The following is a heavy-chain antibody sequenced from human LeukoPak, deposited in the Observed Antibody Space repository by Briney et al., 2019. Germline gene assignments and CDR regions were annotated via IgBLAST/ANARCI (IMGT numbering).Heavy chain of an antibody. CDR1: GDSISRTTFY. V-gene: IGHV4-39*01. CDR3: AKHASWFDP. J-gene: IGHJ5*02. Sequence: SETLSLTCTVSGDSISRTTFYGGWIRQPPGKGLEWIGSMYYNGNPYYKPSLKSRVTMSIDLSKNQFSLNLTSVTAADTAIYYCAKHASWFDPWGQGTLVTVSS. CDR2: MYYNGNP.